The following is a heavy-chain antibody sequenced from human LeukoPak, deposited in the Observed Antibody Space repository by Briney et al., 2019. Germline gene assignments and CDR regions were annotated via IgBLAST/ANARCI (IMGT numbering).Heavy chain of an antibody. CDR2: INPSGGST. D-gene: IGHD6-19*01. CDR1: GYTFTSYY. V-gene: IGHV1-46*01. J-gene: IGHJ6*02. CDR3: ARDLVSGAVAGTNYYYYYGMDV. Sequence: ASVKVSCKASGYTFTSYYMHWVRQAPGQGLEWMGIINPSGGSTSYAQKFQGRVTMTRDTSTSTVYMELSSLRSEDTAVYYCARDLVSGAVAGTNYYYYYGMDVWGQGTTVTVSS.